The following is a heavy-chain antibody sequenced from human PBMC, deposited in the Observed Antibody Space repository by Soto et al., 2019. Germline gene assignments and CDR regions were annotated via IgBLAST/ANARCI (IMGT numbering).Heavy chain of an antibody. CDR1: GFTFSSYA. D-gene: IGHD6-19*01. CDR2: ISSTGGST. J-gene: IGHJ4*02. Sequence: GGSLRLSCSASGFTFSSYAMHWVRQAPGKGLEYVSAISSTGGSTYYADSVKGRFSISRDNSKNTVYLQMSSPRVEDTAVYYCAKDAVGGVRYFDFWGQGTLVTVSS. V-gene: IGHV3-64D*08. CDR3: AKDAVGGVRYFDF.